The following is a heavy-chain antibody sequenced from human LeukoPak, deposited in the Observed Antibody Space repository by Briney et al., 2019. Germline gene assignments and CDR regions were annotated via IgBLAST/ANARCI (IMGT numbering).Heavy chain of an antibody. V-gene: IGHV4-34*01. CDR3: ARRPLWFGANWFDP. CDR1: GGSFSGYY. D-gene: IGHD3-10*01. Sequence: PSETLSLTCSVSGGSFSGYYWSWIRQPPGKGLEWIGEINHSGSTNYNPSLKSRVTISVDTSKNQFSLKLSSVTAADTAVYYCARRPLWFGANWFDPWGQGTLVTVSS. J-gene: IGHJ5*02. CDR2: INHSGST.